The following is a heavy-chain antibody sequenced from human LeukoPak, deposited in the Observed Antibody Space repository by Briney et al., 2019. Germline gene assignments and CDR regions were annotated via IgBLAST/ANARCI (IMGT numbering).Heavy chain of an antibody. D-gene: IGHD3-22*01. V-gene: IGHV3-66*01. CDR2: IYSGGST. CDR3: ASDGGEYDSSFYDAFDI. J-gene: IGHJ3*02. CDR1: GFTVSSNY. Sequence: GGSLRLSCAASGFTVSSNYMSWVRQAPGKGLEWVSVIYSGGSTYYADSVKGRFTISRDNSKNTLYLQMNSLRAEDTAVYYCASDGGEYDSSFYDAFDIWGQGTMVTVSS.